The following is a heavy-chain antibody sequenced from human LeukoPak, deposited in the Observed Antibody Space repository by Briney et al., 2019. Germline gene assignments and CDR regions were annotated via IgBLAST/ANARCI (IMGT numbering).Heavy chain of an antibody. CDR2: INSDGSST. CDR3: ARGGYSSSWT. CDR1: GFTFNSYW. V-gene: IGHV3-74*01. D-gene: IGHD6-13*01. J-gene: IGHJ5*02. Sequence: GGSLRLSCAASGFTFNSYWMHWVRQAPGKGLVWVSRINSDGSSTDYAGSVKGRFTISRDNAKNTLYLQMNSLRAEDTAVYYSARGGYSSSWTWGQGTLVTVSS.